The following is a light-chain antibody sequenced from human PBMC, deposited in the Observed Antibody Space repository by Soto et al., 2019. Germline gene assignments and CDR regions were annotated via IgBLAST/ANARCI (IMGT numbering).Light chain of an antibody. CDR3: QQLNSYPRYT. Sequence: DIQLTQSPSFLSASVGDRVTITCRASQGIGSYLAWYQQKPGKAPKLLIYAASTLQSGVPSRFSGSGSGTEFTLTISSLQPEDFATYYGQQLNSYPRYTFGQGTKLEIK. J-gene: IGKJ2*01. V-gene: IGKV1-9*01. CDR2: AAS. CDR1: QGIGSY.